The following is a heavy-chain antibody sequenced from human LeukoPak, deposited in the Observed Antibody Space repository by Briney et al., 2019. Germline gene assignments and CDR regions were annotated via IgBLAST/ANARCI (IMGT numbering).Heavy chain of an antibody. CDR3: ARWGLSYTLDY. J-gene: IGHJ4*02. CDR1: GFTFRTYC. D-gene: IGHD2-21*01. V-gene: IGHV3-7*01. Sequence: GGALRLSCAASGFTFRTYCMARVREAPGKGLEWVANINPGGSAKYYVDSVKGRFTISRDDAKTSLYLQMDSLRAEDTAVYSCARWGLSYTLDYWGQGTLVTVSS. CDR2: INPGGSAK.